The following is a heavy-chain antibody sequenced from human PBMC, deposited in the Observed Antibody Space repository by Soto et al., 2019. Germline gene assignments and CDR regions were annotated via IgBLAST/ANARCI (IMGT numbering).Heavy chain of an antibody. Sequence: QVQLVQSGAEVKKPGSSVKVSCKASGGTFSSYTISWVRQAPGQGLEWMGRIIPILGIANYAQKFQGRVTITAAKSTNTAYMELSSLRSEDTAVYYCARAIVVVVAATPTYYYYGMDVWGQGTTVTVSS. V-gene: IGHV1-69*02. D-gene: IGHD2-15*01. CDR3: ARAIVVVVAATPTYYYYGMDV. CDR1: GGTFSSYT. J-gene: IGHJ6*02. CDR2: IIPILGIA.